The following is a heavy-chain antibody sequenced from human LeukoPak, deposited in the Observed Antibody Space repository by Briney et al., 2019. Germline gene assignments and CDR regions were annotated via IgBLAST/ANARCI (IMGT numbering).Heavy chain of an antibody. CDR3: ARARESSQWELLLDY. Sequence: SETLSLTCAVSGYSISSGYYWAWIRQPPGKGLEWIGSLHHTRNTYYNPSLKSRVTMSVDRSNNKFSLNLNSVTAADTAVYYCARARESSQWELLLDYWGQGILVTASS. CDR2: LHHTRNT. CDR1: GYSISSGYY. D-gene: IGHD1-26*01. V-gene: IGHV4-38-2*01. J-gene: IGHJ4*02.